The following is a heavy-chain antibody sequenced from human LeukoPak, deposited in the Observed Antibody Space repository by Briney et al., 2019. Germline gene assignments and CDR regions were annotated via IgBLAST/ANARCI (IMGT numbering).Heavy chain of an antibody. V-gene: IGHV3-21*04. Sequence: GGSLRLSCVASGFTFDGYSMNWVRQPPGKGLEWVSSISTSGSYINYAGSVRGRFTISRDNTKNSLFLHMNSLRVEDTATYYCARWLDGFTPLDYWGQGTLVTVSS. CDR3: ARWLDGFTPLDY. CDR2: ISTSGSYI. J-gene: IGHJ4*02. D-gene: IGHD5-24*01. CDR1: GFTFDGYS.